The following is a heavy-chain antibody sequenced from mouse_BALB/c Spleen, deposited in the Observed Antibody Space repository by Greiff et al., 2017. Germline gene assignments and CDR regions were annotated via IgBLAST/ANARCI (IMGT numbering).Heavy chain of an antibody. J-gene: IGHJ3*01. Sequence: QVQLQQSGAELARPGASVKLSCKASGYTFTSYWMQWVKQRPGQGLEWIGAIYPGDGDTRYTQKFKGKATLTADKSSSTAYMQLSSLASEDSAVYYCATMIIAYWGQGTLVTVSA. D-gene: IGHD2-4*01. CDR3: ATMIIAY. V-gene: IGHV1-87*01. CDR2: IYPGDGDT. CDR1: GYTFTSYW.